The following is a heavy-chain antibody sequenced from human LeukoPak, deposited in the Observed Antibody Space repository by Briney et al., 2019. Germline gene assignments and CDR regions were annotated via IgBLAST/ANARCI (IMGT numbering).Heavy chain of an antibody. CDR2: IYYSGST. Sequence: SETLSLTCTASGGSFSSYYWSWVRQPPGKGLEWIGYIYYSGSTNYNPSLKSRVTISVDTSKNQFSLKLSSVTAADTAVYYCTRDSGQWLEDAFDIWGQGTMVTVSS. CDR1: GGSFSSYY. V-gene: IGHV4-59*12. J-gene: IGHJ3*02. CDR3: TRDSGQWLEDAFDI. D-gene: IGHD6-19*01.